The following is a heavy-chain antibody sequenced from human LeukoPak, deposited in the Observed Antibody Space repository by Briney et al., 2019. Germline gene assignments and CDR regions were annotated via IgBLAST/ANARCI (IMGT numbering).Heavy chain of an antibody. CDR1: GGTFSSYA. CDR2: IIPIFGTA. Sequence: SVKVSCKASGGTFSSYAISWVRQAPGQGLERMGGIIPIFGTANYAQKFQGRVTITTDESTSTAYMELSSLRSEDTAVYYCARMSTYYHTNGVWSWGPKGYDASRGFDYWGQGTLVTVSS. CDR3: ARMSTYYHTNGVWSWGPKGYDASRGFDY. D-gene: IGHD2-8*01. V-gene: IGHV1-69*05. J-gene: IGHJ4*02.